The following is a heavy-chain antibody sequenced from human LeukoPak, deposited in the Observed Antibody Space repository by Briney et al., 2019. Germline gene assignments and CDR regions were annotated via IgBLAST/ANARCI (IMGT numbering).Heavy chain of an antibody. Sequence: PSETLSLTCTVSGGSTTTSSYYWAWIRQPPGKGLEWIATIYYTWSTYYNPSLKSRVAISIDTSKNQFSLRLNTVTVADTAVYYCARAPTVLVGYCSSSSCQADYWGQGTLVTVSS. J-gene: IGHJ4*02. CDR3: ARAPTVLVGYCSSSSCQADY. V-gene: IGHV4-39*07. CDR2: IYYTWST. CDR1: GGSTTTSSYY. D-gene: IGHD2-2*01.